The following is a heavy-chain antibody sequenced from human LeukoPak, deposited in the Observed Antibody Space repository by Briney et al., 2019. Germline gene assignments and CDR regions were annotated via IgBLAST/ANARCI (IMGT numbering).Heavy chain of an antibody. J-gene: IGHJ1*01. CDR1: GFTFNNYA. Sequence: GGSLRLSCAASGFTFNNYAMSWVRQAPGRGLDWVSALSGSGAVTYYTDSVKGRFTVSRDNSKNTLYLQMDSLRAEDTAVYYCAKDMGGPTYCGGDCYSRFFQHWGQGTLVTVS. V-gene: IGHV3-23*01. CDR3: AKDMGGPTYCGGDCYSRFFQH. CDR2: LSGSGAVT. D-gene: IGHD2-21*02.